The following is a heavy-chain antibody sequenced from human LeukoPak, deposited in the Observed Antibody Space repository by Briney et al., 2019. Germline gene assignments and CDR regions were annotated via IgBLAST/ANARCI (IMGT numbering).Heavy chain of an antibody. CDR3: ARVLDGGSYPNFDY. CDR2: IYYSGST. V-gene: IGHV4-39*01. CDR1: GGSISSNSYY. Sequence: SETLSLTCTVSGGSISSNSYYWGWIRQPPGKGLEWIGSIYYSGSTYYNPSLKSRVTISVDTSKNQFSLKLNSVTAADTAVYYCARVLDGGSYPNFDYWGQGNLVTVFS. D-gene: IGHD1-26*01. J-gene: IGHJ4*02.